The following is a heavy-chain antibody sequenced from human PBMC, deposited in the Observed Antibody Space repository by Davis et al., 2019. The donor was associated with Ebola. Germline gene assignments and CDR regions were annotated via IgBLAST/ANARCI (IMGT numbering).Heavy chain of an antibody. Sequence: GESLKISCAASGFTFSSYAMSWVRQAPGKGLEWVANIKHDGSETYYVDSVKGRFTISRDNAKNSLYLQMNSLRAEDTAVYYCARGITVVRGVRMLYDYWGQGTLVTVSS. J-gene: IGHJ4*02. CDR2: IKHDGSET. CDR1: GFTFSSYA. CDR3: ARGITVVRGVRMLYDY. V-gene: IGHV3-7*04. D-gene: IGHD3-10*01.